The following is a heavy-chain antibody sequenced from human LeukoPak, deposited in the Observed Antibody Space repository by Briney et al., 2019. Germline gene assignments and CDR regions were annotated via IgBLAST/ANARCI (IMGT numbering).Heavy chain of an antibody. J-gene: IGHJ4*02. CDR1: GFTFSSYW. V-gene: IGHV3-7*01. CDR2: IKQDGSEK. D-gene: IGHD3-10*01. Sequence: GGSLRLSCAASGFTFSSYWMSWVRQAPGKGLEWVANIKQDGSEKYYVDSVKGRFTISRDNSKNTLYLQMNSLRAEDTAVYYCAKDPRRYYYGSGSPPYFDYWGQGTLVTVSS. CDR3: AKDPRRYYYGSGSPPYFDY.